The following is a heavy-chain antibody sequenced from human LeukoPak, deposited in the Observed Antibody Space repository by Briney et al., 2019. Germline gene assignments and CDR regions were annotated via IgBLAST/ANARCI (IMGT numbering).Heavy chain of an antibody. CDR3: ARDVVVVAATFLWFDP. D-gene: IGHD2-15*01. CDR2: IIPIFGTA. CDR1: GGTFSSYA. J-gene: IGHJ5*02. V-gene: IGHV1-69*01. Sequence: SVKVSCKASGGTFSSYAISWVRQAPVQGLEWMGGIIPIFGTANYAQKFQGRVTITADESTSTAYMELSSLRSEDTAVYYCARDVVVVAATFLWFDPWGQGTLVTVSS.